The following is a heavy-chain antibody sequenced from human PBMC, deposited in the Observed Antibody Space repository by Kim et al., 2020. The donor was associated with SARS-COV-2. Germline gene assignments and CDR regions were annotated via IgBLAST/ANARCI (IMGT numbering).Heavy chain of an antibody. J-gene: IGHJ6*02. CDR3: ARHPRNRGYYGMDV. Sequence: SPTFQGQVTISADNSISTAYLQWRSLKASDTAMYYCARHPRNRGYYGMDVWGQGTTVTVSS. V-gene: IGHV5-51*01.